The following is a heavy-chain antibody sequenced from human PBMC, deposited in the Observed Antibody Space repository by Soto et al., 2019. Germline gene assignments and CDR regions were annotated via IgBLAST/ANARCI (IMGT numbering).Heavy chain of an antibody. CDR2: IYYSGST. CDR3: ARRARYYYYMDV. Sequence: QLQLQESGPGLVKPSETLSLTCTVSGGSISSSSYYWGWIRQPPGKGLEWIGSIYYSGSTYYNPSLKCRVTISVDTSKNQFSLKPSSVTAADTAVYYCARRARYYYYMDVWGKGTTVTVSS. V-gene: IGHV4-39*01. J-gene: IGHJ6*03. CDR1: GGSISSSSYY.